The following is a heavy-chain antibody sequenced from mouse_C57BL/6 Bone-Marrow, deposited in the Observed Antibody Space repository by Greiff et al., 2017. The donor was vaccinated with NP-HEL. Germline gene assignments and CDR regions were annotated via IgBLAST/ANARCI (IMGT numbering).Heavy chain of an antibody. CDR1: GYAFSSSW. D-gene: IGHD2-3*01. CDR2: IYPGDGDT. Sequence: QVQLQQSGPELVKPGASVKISCKASGYAFSSSWMNWVKQRPGKGLEWIGRIYPGDGDTNYNGKFKGKATLTADKSSSTAYMQISSLTSEDSAVYFCARGRWLLAYWGQGTLVTVSA. CDR3: ARGRWLLAY. J-gene: IGHJ3*01. V-gene: IGHV1-82*01.